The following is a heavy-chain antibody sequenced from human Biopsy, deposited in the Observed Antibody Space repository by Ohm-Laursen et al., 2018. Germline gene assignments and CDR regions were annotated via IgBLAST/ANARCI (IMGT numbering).Heavy chain of an antibody. CDR1: GGSFTGHY. V-gene: IGHV4-59*11. J-gene: IGHJ4*02. Sequence: GSLSLTCTVSGGSFTGHYWSWIRQPPGKGLEWIGHISYTGYTSYNASLKSRVTLSVDTSRNHFSLRLSSLTAADTAMHYCARGSNDFGGLYFPRWGQGTLLTVSS. D-gene: IGHD4-23*01. CDR3: ARGSNDFGGLYFPR. CDR2: ISYTGYT.